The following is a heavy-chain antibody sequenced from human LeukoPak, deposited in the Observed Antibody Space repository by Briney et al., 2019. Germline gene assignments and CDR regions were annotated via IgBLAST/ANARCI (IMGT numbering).Heavy chain of an antibody. CDR2: IKQDGSEK. V-gene: IGHV3-7*01. J-gene: IGHJ5*02. D-gene: IGHD1-1*01. CDR1: GFTFSSYW. Sequence: GGSLRLSCAASGFTFSSYWMSWVRQAPGKGLEWVANIKQDGSEKYYVDSVKGRFTISRDNAKNSLYLQMNSLRAEDTAVYYCARAGSPPPEQFDPWGQGTLVTVSS. CDR3: ARAGSPPPEQFDP.